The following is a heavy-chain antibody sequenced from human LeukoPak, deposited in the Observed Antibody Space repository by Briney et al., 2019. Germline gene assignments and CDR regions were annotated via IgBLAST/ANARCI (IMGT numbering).Heavy chain of an antibody. D-gene: IGHD3-22*01. CDR3: AKECGRDYDDRAFDI. CDR2: ISGTGGST. J-gene: IGHJ3*02. V-gene: IGHV3-23*01. Sequence: GGSLRLSCAASGFTFSSAAMSWFRQAPGKGLEWVSAISGTGGSTSYADSLKGRFAISRDNSRNTLYLQMSSLTAEDTAVYYCAKECGRDYDDRAFDIWGRGTMVTVSS. CDR1: GFTFSSAA.